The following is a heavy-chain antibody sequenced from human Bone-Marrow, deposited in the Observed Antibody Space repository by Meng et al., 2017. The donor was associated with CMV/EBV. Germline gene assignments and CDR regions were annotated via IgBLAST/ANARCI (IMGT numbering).Heavy chain of an antibody. Sequence: SVKVSCKASGGTFSSYAISWVRQAPGQGLEWMGGIIPIFGTANYAQKFQGRVTITTDESTSTAYMELSSLRSEDTAVYYCARANSSSWYGGDYYYYGMDVWGQGNTVTFYS. V-gene: IGHV1-69*05. CDR1: GGTFSSYA. D-gene: IGHD6-13*01. CDR3: ARANSSSWYGGDYYYYGMDV. J-gene: IGHJ6*02. CDR2: IIPIFGTA.